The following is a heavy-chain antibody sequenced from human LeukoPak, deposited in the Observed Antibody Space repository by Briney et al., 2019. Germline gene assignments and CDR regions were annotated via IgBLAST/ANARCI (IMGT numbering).Heavy chain of an antibody. J-gene: IGHJ6*02. CDR2: ISPTGGST. Sequence: ASVKVSCKASGYTFTDYYLHWVRQAPGQGLEWMGIISPTGGSTTFAQKFQGRVTMTRDPSTSTVYMELSSLISEDTAVYYCARGDTLATYHYYGMDVWGQGTAVTVSS. CDR3: ARGDTLATYHYYGMDV. V-gene: IGHV1-46*01. CDR1: GYTFTDYY. D-gene: IGHD5-12*01.